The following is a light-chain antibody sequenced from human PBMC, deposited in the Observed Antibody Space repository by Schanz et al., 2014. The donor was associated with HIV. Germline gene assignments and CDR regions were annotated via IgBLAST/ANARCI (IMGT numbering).Light chain of an antibody. J-gene: IGKJ1*01. CDR2: GTS. CDR3: QQYNNWPRT. Sequence: EIVMTQSPATLSLSPGERATLSCRASHSVSSNLAWYQQKPGQAPRLLIYGTSTRATGIPANFSGSGSGTEFTLTISSLQSEDFAVYYCQQYNNWPRTFGQGTKVEIK. V-gene: IGKV3-15*01. CDR1: HSVSSN.